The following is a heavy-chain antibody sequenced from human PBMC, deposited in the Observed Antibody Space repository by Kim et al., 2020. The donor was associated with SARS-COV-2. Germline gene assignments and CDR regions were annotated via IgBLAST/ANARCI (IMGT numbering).Heavy chain of an antibody. CDR3: ARGVTYGDYALGY. CDR2: IYYSGST. CDR1: GGSISSYY. V-gene: IGHV4-59*01. Sequence: SETLSLTCTVSGGSISSYYWSWIRQPPGKGLEWIGYIYYSGSTNYNPSLKSRVTISVDTSKNQFSLKLSSVTAADTAVYYCARGVTYGDYALGYWGQGTL. J-gene: IGHJ4*02. D-gene: IGHD4-17*01.